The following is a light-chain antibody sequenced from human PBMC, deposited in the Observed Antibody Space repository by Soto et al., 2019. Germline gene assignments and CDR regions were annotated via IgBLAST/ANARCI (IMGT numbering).Light chain of an antibody. J-gene: IGLJ2*01. CDR3: SSYAGSNNLV. CDR2: EVS. CDR1: SSDVGGYNY. Sequence: QSVLTQPPSASGSPGQSVTISCTGTSSDVGGYNYVSWYQQHPGKAPKLMIYEVSKRTSGVTDRFSGSKSGNTASLTVSGLQAEDEADYYCSSYAGSNNLVFGGGTKLTVL. V-gene: IGLV2-8*01.